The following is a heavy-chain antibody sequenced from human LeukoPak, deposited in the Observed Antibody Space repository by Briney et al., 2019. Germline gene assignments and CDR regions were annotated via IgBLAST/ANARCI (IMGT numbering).Heavy chain of an antibody. J-gene: IGHJ4*02. CDR3: AKAGPRKDYEVDY. CDR2: ISGGGGGT. Sequence: PGGSLGLSCAASGFTFSSYAMSWVRQAPGKGLEWVSVISGGGGGTYYADSVKGRFTISRDNSKNTLYLQMNSLRAEDTAVYYCAKAGPRKDYEVDYWGQGTLVTVSS. D-gene: IGHD3-16*01. CDR1: GFTFSSYA. V-gene: IGHV3-23*01.